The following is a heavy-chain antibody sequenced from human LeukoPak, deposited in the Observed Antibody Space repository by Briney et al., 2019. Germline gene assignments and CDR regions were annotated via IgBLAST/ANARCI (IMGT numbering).Heavy chain of an antibody. Sequence: SETLSLTCAVYGGSFSGYYWSWIRQPPGKGLEWIGEINHSGSTNYNPSLKSRVTISVDTSKDQFSLKLSSVTAADTVVYYCARELVRLGGHDYVWGSYRSQDYFDYWGQGTLVTVSS. CDR1: GGSFSGYY. CDR2: INHSGST. V-gene: IGHV4-34*01. J-gene: IGHJ4*02. D-gene: IGHD3-16*02. CDR3: ARELVRLGGHDYVWGSYRSQDYFDY.